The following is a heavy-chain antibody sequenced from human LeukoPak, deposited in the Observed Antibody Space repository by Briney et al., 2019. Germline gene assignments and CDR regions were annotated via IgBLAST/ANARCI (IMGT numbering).Heavy chain of an antibody. CDR2: FDPEDGET. J-gene: IGHJ6*03. D-gene: IGHD1-26*01. CDR1: GYTLTELS. CDR3: AKDAAWEPYYYMDV. V-gene: IGHV1-24*01. Sequence: GASVKVSCKVSGYTLTELSMHWVRQAPGKGLEWMGGFDPEDGETIYAQKFQGRVTMTEDTSTDTAYMELSSLRTEDTALYYCAKDAAWEPYYYMDVWGKGTTVTVSS.